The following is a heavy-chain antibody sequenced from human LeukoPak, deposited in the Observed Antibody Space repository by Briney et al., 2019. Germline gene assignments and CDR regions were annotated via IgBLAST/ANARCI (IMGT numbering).Heavy chain of an antibody. D-gene: IGHD5-18*01. CDR3: ARHVRGYEKPGDY. J-gene: IGHJ4*02. Sequence: GIIYPGDSDTRYSPSFQGQVTISADKSISTAYLQWSSLKASDTAMYYCARHVRGYEKPGDYWGQGTLVTVSS. CDR2: IYPGDSDT. V-gene: IGHV5-51*01.